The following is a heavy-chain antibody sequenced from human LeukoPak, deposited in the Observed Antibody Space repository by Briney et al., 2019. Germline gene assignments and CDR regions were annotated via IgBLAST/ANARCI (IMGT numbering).Heavy chain of an antibody. CDR2: IIPIFGIA. J-gene: IGHJ5*02. D-gene: IGHD2-2*01. CDR3: ARAPAWGYCSSTSCYGWFDP. CDR1: GGTFSSYA. V-gene: IGHV1-69*15. Sequence: GSSVKVSCKASGGTFSSYAISWVRQAPGQGLEWMGRIIPIFGIANYAQKFQGRVTITADESASTAYMELSSLRSEDTAVYYCARAPAWGYCSSTSCYGWFDPWGQGTLVTVSS.